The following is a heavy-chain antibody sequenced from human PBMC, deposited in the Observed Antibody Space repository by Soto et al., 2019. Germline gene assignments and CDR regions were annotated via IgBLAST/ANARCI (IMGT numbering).Heavy chain of an antibody. J-gene: IGHJ4*02. CDR2: IDPSDSYT. V-gene: IGHV5-10-1*01. Sequence: VQLVQSGAEVKRPGESLRISCEGSGYSFANYYITWVRQVPGKGLEWMGRIDPSDSYTHYSPSFQGHVTISVDKSSNTDYLQGSSLKGADTARYYCARPTEDSGYSISDYWGQGTLVTVSS. CDR3: ARPTEDSGYSISDY. D-gene: IGHD3-22*01. CDR1: GYSFANYY.